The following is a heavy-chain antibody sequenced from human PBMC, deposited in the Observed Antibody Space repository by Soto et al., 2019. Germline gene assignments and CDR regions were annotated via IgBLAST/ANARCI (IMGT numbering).Heavy chain of an antibody. Sequence: EVQLVESGGGLVQPGGSLRLSCETSGFAFSDLWLTWARQAPGKGPEWVANINRDGSKTYNVDSVMGRFTVSRDNAKNSLYLQMDSLRAEDTAVYYCARGGYTSSNYWVFWGQGTLVSVSS. D-gene: IGHD3-22*01. CDR1: GFAFSDLW. V-gene: IGHV3-7*05. J-gene: IGHJ4*02. CDR2: INRDGSKT. CDR3: ARGGYTSSNYWVF.